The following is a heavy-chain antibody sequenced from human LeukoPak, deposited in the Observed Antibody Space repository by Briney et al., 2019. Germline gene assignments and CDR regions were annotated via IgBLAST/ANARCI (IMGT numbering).Heavy chain of an antibody. CDR2: IRTTAEGAKYA. CDR1: GFSFTDYP. V-gene: IGHV3-48*02. J-gene: IGHJ4*02. CDR3: ATDKRYAFDY. Sequence: PGGSLRLSCATSGFSFTDYPMNWFRQAPGKGLEWISNIRTTAEGAKYAYYADSVKGRVTISRDDGKNTLYLHMNSLRDDDTAVYYCATDKRYAFDYWGQGILVTVSS. D-gene: IGHD3-9*01.